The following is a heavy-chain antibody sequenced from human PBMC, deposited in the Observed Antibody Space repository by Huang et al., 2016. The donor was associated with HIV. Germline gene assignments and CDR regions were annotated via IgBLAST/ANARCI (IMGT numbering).Heavy chain of an antibody. Sequence: QVQLVQSGAEVKKPGASVKVSCKASGYTFTSYCISWMRQAPGQGLEWMGWINAYNGKSTYARNLQGRVTMTTDTSTNTAYMELRSLRSDDTAMYYCATSYNSDFDFWGQGTLVTVSS. CDR1: GYTFTSYC. J-gene: IGHJ4*02. CDR2: INAYNGKS. CDR3: ATSYNSDFDF. V-gene: IGHV1-18*01. D-gene: IGHD6-19*01.